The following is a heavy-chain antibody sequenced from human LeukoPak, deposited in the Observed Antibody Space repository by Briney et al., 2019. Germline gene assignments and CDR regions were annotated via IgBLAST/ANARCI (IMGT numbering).Heavy chain of an antibody. CDR3: ARHMGLGYTYFYPYFDY. CDR1: GDSISSYD. Sequence: SETLSLTCTVSGDSISSYDWSWIRQPPGKGLEWIGYIYYSGSTNYNPSLKSRVTISVDTSKNQFSLKLSSVTAADTAVYYCARHMGLGYTYFYPYFDYWGQGTLVTVSS. J-gene: IGHJ4*01. V-gene: IGHV4-59*08. CDR2: IYYSGST. D-gene: IGHD1-1*01.